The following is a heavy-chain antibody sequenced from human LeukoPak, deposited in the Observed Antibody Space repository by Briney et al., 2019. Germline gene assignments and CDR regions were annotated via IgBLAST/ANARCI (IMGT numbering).Heavy chain of an antibody. CDR3: ARDYGSGSYYNIDDALDI. J-gene: IGHJ3*02. CDR2: INHSGST. V-gene: IGHV4-34*01. Sequence: SETLSLTCAVYGGSFSGYCWSWIRQPPGKGLEWIGEINHSGSTNYNPSLKSRVTISVDTSKNQFSLKLSSVTAADTAVYYCARDYGSGSYYNIDDALDIWGQGTMVTVSS. D-gene: IGHD3-10*01. CDR1: GGSFSGYC.